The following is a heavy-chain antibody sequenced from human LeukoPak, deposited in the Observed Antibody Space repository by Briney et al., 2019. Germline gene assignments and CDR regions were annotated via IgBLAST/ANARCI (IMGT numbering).Heavy chain of an antibody. D-gene: IGHD3-10*01. Sequence: GGSLRLSCAASGFTFSSYGMHWVRQAPGKGLEWVAFIRYDGSNKYYADSVKGRFTISRDNSKNTLYLQMNSLRAEDTAVYYCAKEPYGSGSYYKVCYFDYWGQGTLVTVSS. V-gene: IGHV3-30*02. CDR3: AKEPYGSGSYYKVCYFDY. CDR2: IRYDGSNK. J-gene: IGHJ4*02. CDR1: GFTFSSYG.